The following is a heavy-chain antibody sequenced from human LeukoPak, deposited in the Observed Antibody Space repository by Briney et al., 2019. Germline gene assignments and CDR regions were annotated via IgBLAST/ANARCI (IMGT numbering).Heavy chain of an antibody. D-gene: IGHD2-15*01. Sequence: GGSLRLSCAASGFNFIVCRMNWVRQAPGKGLEWLSYLSPSSTTIYYADSVKGRFTVSRDNAKNSLYLQMNSLRDEDTAVYYCATVHCSGGSCYDGSYYGMDVWGQGTTVTVSS. CDR3: ATVHCSGGSCYDGSYYGMDV. V-gene: IGHV3-48*02. CDR2: LSPSSTTI. J-gene: IGHJ6*02. CDR1: GFNFIVCR.